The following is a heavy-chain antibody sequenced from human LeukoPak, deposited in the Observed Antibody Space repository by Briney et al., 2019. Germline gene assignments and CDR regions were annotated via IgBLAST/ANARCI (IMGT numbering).Heavy chain of an antibody. CDR3: AKDLELAPFDY. Sequence: GRSLRLSCAASGFTFNSYAMHWVRQAPGKGLEYVSAISSNGGSTYYANSVKGRFTISRDNSKNTLYLQMGSLRAEDMAVYYCAKDLELAPFDYWGQGTLVTVSS. CDR1: GFTFNSYA. J-gene: IGHJ4*02. CDR2: ISSNGGST. D-gene: IGHD1-26*01. V-gene: IGHV3-64*01.